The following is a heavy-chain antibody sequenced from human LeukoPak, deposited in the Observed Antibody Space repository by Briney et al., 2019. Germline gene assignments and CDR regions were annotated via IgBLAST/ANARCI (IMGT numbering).Heavy chain of an antibody. CDR1: GGSISSSNYY. Sequence: SETLSLTCIVSGGSISSSNYYWGWIRQPPGKGLEWIGSIYYSGTTYSNPSLKSRVTISVDTSKHQFSLKLSSVTTADTAVYYCARGTGAYCGGDYYFDYWGQGTLVTVSS. CDR2: IYYSGTT. V-gene: IGHV4-39*01. CDR3: ARGTGAYCGGDYYFDY. J-gene: IGHJ4*02. D-gene: IGHD2-21*02.